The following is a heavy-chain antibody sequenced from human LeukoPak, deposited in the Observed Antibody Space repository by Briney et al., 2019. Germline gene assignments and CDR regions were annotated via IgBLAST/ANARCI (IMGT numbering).Heavy chain of an antibody. J-gene: IGHJ5*02. Sequence: GGSLRLSCAASGFTFSSYAMHWVRQAPGQGLEWMGIINPSGGSTSYAQKFQGRVTMTRDMSTSTVYMELSSLRSEDTAVYYCARDGLPAAIPNHYNWFDPWGQGTLVTVSS. V-gene: IGHV1-46*01. CDR3: ARDGLPAAIPNHYNWFDP. CDR2: INPSGGST. CDR1: GFTFSSYA. D-gene: IGHD2-2*02.